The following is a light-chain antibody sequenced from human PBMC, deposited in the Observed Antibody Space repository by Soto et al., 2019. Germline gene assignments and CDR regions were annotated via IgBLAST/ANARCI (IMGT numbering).Light chain of an antibody. J-gene: IGLJ2*01. CDR2: KNN. Sequence: QSVLTQPPSASGTPGQRVTISCSGSSSNIGSNYVYWYQQFPGTAPKLLMYKNNQRPSGVPDRFSGSKSGTSVSLAISGLRSEDEGDYYCAARDDSLSGVVFGGGTKLTVL. V-gene: IGLV1-47*01. CDR3: AARDDSLSGVV. CDR1: SSNIGSNY.